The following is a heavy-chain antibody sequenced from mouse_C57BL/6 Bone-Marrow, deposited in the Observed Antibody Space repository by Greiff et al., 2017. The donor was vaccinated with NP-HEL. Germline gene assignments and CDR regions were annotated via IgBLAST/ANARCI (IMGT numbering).Heavy chain of an antibody. V-gene: IGHV1-54*01. CDR3: ARERSIYYGSWFAY. J-gene: IGHJ3*01. CDR1: GYAFTNYL. CDR2: INPGSGGT. Sequence: VKLMESGAELVRPGTSVKVSCKASGYAFTNYLIEWVKQRPGQGLEWIGVINPGSGGTNYNEKFKGKATLTADKSSSTAYMQLSSLTSEDSAVYFCARERSIYYGSWFAYWGQGTLVTVSA. D-gene: IGHD1-1*01.